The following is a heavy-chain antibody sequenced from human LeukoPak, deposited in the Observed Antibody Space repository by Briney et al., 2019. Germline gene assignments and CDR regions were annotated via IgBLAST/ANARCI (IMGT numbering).Heavy chain of an antibody. CDR3: ATLTTPGWFNP. D-gene: IGHD1-1*01. V-gene: IGHV4-39*07. CDR2: IYYSGST. Sequence: SETLSLTCTVSGGSISSSSYYWGWIRQPPGKGLEWIGSIYYSGSTYYHPSLKSRVTISVDTSKNQFSLKLSSVTAADTAVYYCATLTTPGWFNPWGQGTLVTVSS. CDR1: GGSISSSSYY. J-gene: IGHJ5*02.